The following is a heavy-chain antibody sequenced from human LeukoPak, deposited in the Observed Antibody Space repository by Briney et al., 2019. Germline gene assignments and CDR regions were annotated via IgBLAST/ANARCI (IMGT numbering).Heavy chain of an antibody. CDR2: ISGGGGST. D-gene: IGHD6-13*01. V-gene: IGHV3-23*01. J-gene: IGHJ4*02. CDR3: AKLSAGRYFDY. CDR1: GFTFSSYE. Sequence: GGSLRLSCAASGFTFSSYEMNWVRQAPGKGLEWVSGISGGGGSTYYADSVKGRFTISRDNSKNTLYLQMNSLRAEDTAVYYCAKLSAGRYFDYWGQGTLVTVSS.